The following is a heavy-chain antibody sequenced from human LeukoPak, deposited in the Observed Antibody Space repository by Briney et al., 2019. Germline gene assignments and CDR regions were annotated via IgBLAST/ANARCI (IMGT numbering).Heavy chain of an antibody. V-gene: IGHV1-2*02. Sequence: GASVKVSCKASGYTFTGYYMHWVRQAPGQGLEWMGWINPHSGGTNYAQKFQGRVTMTRDTSISTAYMELSRLRSDDTAVYYCARDPPLYGGNSHAFDIWGQGTMVTVSS. D-gene: IGHD4-23*01. J-gene: IGHJ3*02. CDR1: GYTFTGYY. CDR2: INPHSGGT. CDR3: ARDPPLYGGNSHAFDI.